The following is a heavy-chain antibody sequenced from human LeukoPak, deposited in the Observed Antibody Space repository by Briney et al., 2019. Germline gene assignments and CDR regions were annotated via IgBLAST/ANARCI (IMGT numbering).Heavy chain of an antibody. CDR2: MYTSGNT. Sequence: SETLSLTCTVSGGSISSFYWSWIRQPAGKGLEWIGRMYTSGNTNYNPSLKSRVTLSLDTSKNHFSLKLSSVTAADTAVYYCATTKTTVTTYDAFDIWGQGTTVTVSS. CDR3: ATTKTTVTTYDAFDI. CDR1: GGSISSFY. V-gene: IGHV4-4*07. J-gene: IGHJ3*02. D-gene: IGHD4-17*01.